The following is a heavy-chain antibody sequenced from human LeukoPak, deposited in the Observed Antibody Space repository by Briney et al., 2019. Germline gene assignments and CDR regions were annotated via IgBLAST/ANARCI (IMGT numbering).Heavy chain of an antibody. CDR2: ISITGST. J-gene: IGHJ4*02. CDR3: AKLGNPWELRLDY. V-gene: IGHV4-4*07. D-gene: IGHD3-10*01. Sequence: SETLSLTCTVSGASMSGYYWSWIRQSAGKGLEYIGHISITGSTNYNPSLKSRVTMSVDTSKNQFSLKLSSVTAADTAVYYCAKLGNPWELRLDYWGQGTLVTVSS. CDR1: GASMSGYY.